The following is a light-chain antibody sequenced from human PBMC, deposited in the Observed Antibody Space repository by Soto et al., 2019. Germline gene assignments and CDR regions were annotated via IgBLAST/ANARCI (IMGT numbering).Light chain of an antibody. J-gene: IGLJ3*02. Sequence: QSALTQPASVSGSPGQSITISCTGTSSDVGGYTYVSWYQQHPGKAPKLMIFDVSNRPSGISYRFSGSKSGNTASLTISGLQAEDEADYYCSSYASNSPVVFGGGTKLTVL. CDR2: DVS. CDR1: SSDVGGYTY. CDR3: SSYASNSPVV. V-gene: IGLV2-14*03.